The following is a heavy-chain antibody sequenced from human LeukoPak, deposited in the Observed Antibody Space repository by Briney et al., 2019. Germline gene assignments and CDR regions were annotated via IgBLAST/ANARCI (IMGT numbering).Heavy chain of an antibody. J-gene: IGHJ5*02. CDR1: GFTFSSYW. Sequence: PGGSLRLSCAASGFTFSSYWMSWVRQAPGKGLGWVANIKQDGSEKYYVDSVKGRFTISRDNAKNSLYLQMNSLRAEDTAVYYCARAPPYGDYDHWGQGTLVTVSS. D-gene: IGHD4-17*01. CDR3: ARAPPYGDYDH. CDR2: IKQDGSEK. V-gene: IGHV3-7*03.